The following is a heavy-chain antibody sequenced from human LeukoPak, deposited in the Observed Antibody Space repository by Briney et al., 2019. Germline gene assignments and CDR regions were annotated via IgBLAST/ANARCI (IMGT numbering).Heavy chain of an antibody. CDR3: ARDLGSGYDGGFDY. V-gene: IGHV3-11*05. J-gene: IGHJ4*02. CDR2: ITSSSSYT. D-gene: IGHD5-12*01. Sequence: PGGSQRLSCAASGFTFSDFYMSWIRQAPGEGLEWVSYITSSSSYTNYADSVQGRFTISRDNANNSLYLHMNSLRAEDTAVYYCARDLGSGYDGGFDYWGQGTLVTVSS. CDR1: GFTFSDFY.